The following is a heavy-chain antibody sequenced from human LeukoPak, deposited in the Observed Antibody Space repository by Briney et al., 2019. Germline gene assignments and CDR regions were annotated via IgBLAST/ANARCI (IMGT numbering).Heavy chain of an antibody. J-gene: IGHJ5*02. Sequence: SETLSLTCAVSGGSISSSNWWSWVRQPPGKGLEWIGEIYHSGSTNYNPSLKSRVTISVDKSKNQFSLKLSSVTAADTAMYYCARQGLAVELGFDPWGQGTLVTVSS. CDR1: GGSISSSNW. D-gene: IGHD6-19*01. V-gene: IGHV4-4*02. CDR2: IYHSGST. CDR3: ARQGLAVELGFDP.